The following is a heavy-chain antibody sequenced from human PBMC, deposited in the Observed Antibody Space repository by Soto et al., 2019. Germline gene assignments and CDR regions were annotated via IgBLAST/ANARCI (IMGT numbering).Heavy chain of an antibody. CDR2: VYYSGTT. D-gene: IGHD1-26*01. V-gene: IGHV4-30-4*01. J-gene: IGHJ4*02. CDR1: GGSIRNGDYY. Sequence: PSETLSLTCTVSGGSIRNGDYYWGWIRQPPGKGLEWIGYVYYSGTTYSHPSLSSRVSISVDTSENQFSLRLTSVTAADTAVYYCVTVNLVGAAYYFDYWGPGTLVTVSS. CDR3: VTVNLVGAAYYFDY.